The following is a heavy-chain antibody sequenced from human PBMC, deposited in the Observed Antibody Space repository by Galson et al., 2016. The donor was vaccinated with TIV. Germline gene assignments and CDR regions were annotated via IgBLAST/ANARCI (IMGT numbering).Heavy chain of an antibody. CDR2: INPNGDDT. CDR3: ARGFNYGFDFYYGMDV. CDR1: EYPFTAYY. J-gene: IGHJ6*02. D-gene: IGHD5-18*01. V-gene: IGHV1-2*02. Sequence: SVKVSCKASEYPFTAYYIHWVRQAPGQGPEWMGWINPNGDDTNYAQRFQGRVSMTRDTSISTAYMELSRLRSDDTAVFFCARGFNYGFDFYYGMDVWGQGTTVTVSS.